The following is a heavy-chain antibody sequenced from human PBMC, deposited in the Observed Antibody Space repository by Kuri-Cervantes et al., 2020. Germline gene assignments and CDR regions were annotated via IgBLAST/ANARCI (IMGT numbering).Heavy chain of an antibody. D-gene: IGHD4-17*01. CDR3: ARGGNDYGDPNDY. Sequence: SETLSPTCTVSGGSISSGSYYWSWIRQPPGKGLEWIGYIYYSGSTNYNPTLKSRVTISVDTSKNQFSLKLSSVTAADTAVYFCARGGNDYGDPNDYWGQGTLVTVSS. CDR2: IYYSGST. CDR1: GGSISSGSYY. J-gene: IGHJ4*02. V-gene: IGHV4-61*01.